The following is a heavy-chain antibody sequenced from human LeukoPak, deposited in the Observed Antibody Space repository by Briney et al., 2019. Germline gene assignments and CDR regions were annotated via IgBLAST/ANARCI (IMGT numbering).Heavy chain of an antibody. V-gene: IGHV4-4*07. D-gene: IGHD1-26*01. CDR2: IYSSGNT. J-gene: IGHJ4*02. Sequence: SETLSLTCTVSGGSISSYYWSWIRQPAGRGLEWIGRIYSSGNTNYNPSLKSRVTMSVVTSQNQSSLQVTSVTAADTAVYYCARMYSGTYGGIDYWGQGTLVTVSS. CDR3: ARMYSGTYGGIDY. CDR1: GGSISSYY.